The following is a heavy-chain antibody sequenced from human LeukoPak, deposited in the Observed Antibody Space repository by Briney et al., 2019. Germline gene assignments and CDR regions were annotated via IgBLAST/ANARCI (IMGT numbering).Heavy chain of an antibody. CDR2: IIPIFGTA. CDR3: ARDKRVSSGWYEPDYYYYGMDV. D-gene: IGHD6-19*01. J-gene: IGHJ6*02. CDR1: GGTFSSYA. V-gene: IGHV1-69*01. Sequence: ASVKVSCKASGGTFSSYAISWVRQAPGQGLEWMGGIIPIFGTANYAQKFQGRVTITADESTSTAYMELSSLRSEDTAVYYCARDKRVSSGWYEPDYYYYGMDVWGQGTTVTVS.